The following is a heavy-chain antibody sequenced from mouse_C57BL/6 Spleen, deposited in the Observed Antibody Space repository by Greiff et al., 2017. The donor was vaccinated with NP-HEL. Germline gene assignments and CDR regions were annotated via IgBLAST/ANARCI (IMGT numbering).Heavy chain of an antibody. CDR1: GYTFTSYW. J-gene: IGHJ4*01. V-gene: IGHV1-55*01. CDR3: ARGGLRRSGYYAMDY. CDR2: IYPGSGST. Sequence: VQLQQSGAELVKPGASVKMSCKASGYTFTSYWITWVKQRPGQGLEWIGDIYPGSGSTNYNEKFKSKATLTVDTSSSTAYMQLSSLTSEDSAVYYCARGGLRRSGYYAMDYWGQGTSVTVSS. D-gene: IGHD2-4*01.